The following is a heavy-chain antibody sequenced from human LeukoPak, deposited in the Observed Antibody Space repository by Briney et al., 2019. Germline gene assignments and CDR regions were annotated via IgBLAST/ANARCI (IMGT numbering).Heavy chain of an antibody. CDR3: VSFYETY. CDR2: INSDGSWT. D-gene: IGHD2-2*01. CDR1: GNYW. J-gene: IGHJ4*02. V-gene: IGHV3-74*01. Sequence: QPGGSLRLSCAASGNYWMHWVRQAPGKGLVWVSHINSDGSWTSYADSVKGRFTISKDNAKNTVYLQMYNLRAEDTAVYYCVSFYETYWGRGTLVTVSS.